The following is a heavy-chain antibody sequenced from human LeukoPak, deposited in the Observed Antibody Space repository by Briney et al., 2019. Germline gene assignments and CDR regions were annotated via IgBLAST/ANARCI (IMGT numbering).Heavy chain of an antibody. J-gene: IGHJ4*02. V-gene: IGHV3-30-3*01. Sequence: GGSLRPSCAASGFTFSSYAIHWVRQAPGKGLEWVAVISCDGSSKYYADSVKGRFTISRDNSKNTLYLQMNSLRAEDTAVYYCAREWELVYWGQGTLVTVSS. CDR2: ISCDGSSK. CDR3: AREWELVY. D-gene: IGHD1-26*01. CDR1: GFTFSSYA.